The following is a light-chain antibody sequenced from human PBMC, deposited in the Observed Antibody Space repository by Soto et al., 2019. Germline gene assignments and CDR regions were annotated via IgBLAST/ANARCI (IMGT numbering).Light chain of an antibody. CDR2: DVT. CDR1: SSDVGGYNY. CDR3: SSYTGSDAGSGTYL. J-gene: IGLJ1*01. Sequence: QSALTQPASVSGSPGQSIAISCTGTSSDVGGYNYVSWYQQHPGKAPKLMIHDVTNRPSGVSNRFSGSKSGNTAPLTISGLQTEDEADYYCSSYTGSDAGSGTYLFGTGTKVTVL. V-gene: IGLV2-14*03.